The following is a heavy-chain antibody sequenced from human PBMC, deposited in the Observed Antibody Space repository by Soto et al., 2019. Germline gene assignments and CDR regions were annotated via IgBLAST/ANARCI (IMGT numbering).Heavy chain of an antibody. D-gene: IGHD3-10*01. Sequence: SVKVSCKASGGTFSSYAISWVRQAPGQGLEWMGGIIPIFGTANYAQKFQGRVTITADKSTSTAYMELSSLRSEDTAVYYCARSGDYYGSGTPVPYFDYWGQGXLVTVSS. V-gene: IGHV1-69*06. J-gene: IGHJ4*02. CDR2: IIPIFGTA. CDR1: GGTFSSYA. CDR3: ARSGDYYGSGTPVPYFDY.